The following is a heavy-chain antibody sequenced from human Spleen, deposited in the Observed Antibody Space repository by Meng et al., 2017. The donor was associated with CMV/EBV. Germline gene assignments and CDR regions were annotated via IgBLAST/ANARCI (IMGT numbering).Heavy chain of an antibody. CDR3: ARDIVVVPAAPEDYGMDV. CDR1: GFAFSSYA. D-gene: IGHD2-2*01. Sequence: GGSLRLSCAASGFAFSSYALHWVRRAPGKGLEWVSAIGTGGDTYHADSVMGRFTISRDNAKKSLYLHMNSLIAEDMAVYYCARDIVVVPAAPEDYGMDVWGQGTTVTVSS. V-gene: IGHV3-47*01. CDR2: IGTGGDT. J-gene: IGHJ6*02.